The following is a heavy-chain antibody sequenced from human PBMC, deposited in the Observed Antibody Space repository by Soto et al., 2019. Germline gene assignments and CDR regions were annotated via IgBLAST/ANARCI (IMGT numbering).Heavy chain of an antibody. J-gene: IGHJ3*02. Sequence: PGGSLRLSCAASGFTFSDYYTTWIRQAPGKGLEWVAYISSSGSGIYYPDSVKGRFTISRDNAKNSLYLQMSSLRAEDTAVYYCARAYSDAFDIWGQGTMVTVSS. CDR1: GFTFSDYY. CDR3: ARAYSDAFDI. D-gene: IGHD2-21*01. CDR2: ISSSGSGI. V-gene: IGHV3-11*01.